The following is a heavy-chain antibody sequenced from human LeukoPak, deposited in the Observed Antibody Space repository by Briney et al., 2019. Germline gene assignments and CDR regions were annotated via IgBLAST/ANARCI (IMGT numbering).Heavy chain of an antibody. CDR3: ARVQGNWFDP. CDR1: GFTFSSYS. Sequence: GGSLRLSCTASGFTFSSYSMNWVRQAPGKGLEWVSSISSSSSYIYYADSVKGRFTISRDNSKNTLYLQMNSLRAEDTAVYYCARVQGNWFDPWGQGTLVTVSS. CDR2: ISSSSSYI. J-gene: IGHJ5*02. V-gene: IGHV3-21*01.